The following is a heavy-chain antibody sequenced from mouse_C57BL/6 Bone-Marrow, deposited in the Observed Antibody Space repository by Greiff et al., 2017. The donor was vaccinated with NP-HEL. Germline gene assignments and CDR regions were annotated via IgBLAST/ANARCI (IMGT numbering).Heavy chain of an antibody. CDR1: GYTFTSYG. V-gene: IGHV1-81*01. CDR2: IYPRSGNT. D-gene: IGHD4-1*01. Sequence: QVQLKESGAELARPGASVKLSCKASGYTFTSYGISWVKQRTGQGLEWIGEIYPRSGNTYYNEKFKGKATLTADKSSSTAYMELRRLTSEDSAVYFCARSELGRFAYWGQGTLVTVSA. J-gene: IGHJ3*01. CDR3: ARSELGRFAY.